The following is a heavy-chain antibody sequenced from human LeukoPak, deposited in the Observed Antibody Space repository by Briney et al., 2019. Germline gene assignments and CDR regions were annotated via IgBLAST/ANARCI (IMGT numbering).Heavy chain of an antibody. CDR2: ISGSGGST. D-gene: IGHD3-10*01. J-gene: IGHJ4*02. Sequence: QPGGSLRLSCAASGFIFNSHSMNWVRQAPGKGLEWVSAISGSGGSTYYADSVKGRFTISRDNSKNTLYLQVGSLRAEDMAVYYCARGPLYYYGSAQYYFDSWGQGTLVTVSS. V-gene: IGHV3-23*01. CDR1: GFIFNSHS. CDR3: ARGPLYYYGSAQYYFDS.